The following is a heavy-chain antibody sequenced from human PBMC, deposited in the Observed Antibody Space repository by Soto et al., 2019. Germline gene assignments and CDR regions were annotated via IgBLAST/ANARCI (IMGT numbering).Heavy chain of an antibody. D-gene: IGHD3-10*01. Sequence: TSETRSLTCAGYGGSFSGYYCSWIRQPPGKGLEWSGEINHSGSTNYNPSLKSRVTISVDTSKNQFSLKLSSVTAADTAVYYCAPRVGLYYYGSGSFHNWFDSWGQGTLVTVSS. CDR3: APRVGLYYYGSGSFHNWFDS. J-gene: IGHJ5*01. CDR2: INHSGST. V-gene: IGHV4-34*01. CDR1: GGSFSGYY.